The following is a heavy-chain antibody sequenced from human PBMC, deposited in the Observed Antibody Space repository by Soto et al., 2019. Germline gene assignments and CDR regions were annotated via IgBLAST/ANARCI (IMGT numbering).Heavy chain of an antibody. CDR3: AKSPPPADDFDF. CDR2: ISGSGDIT. CDR1: GITFINYA. V-gene: IGHV3-23*01. J-gene: IGHJ3*01. Sequence: EVQLLESGGGLVQPGGSLRLSCAASGITFINYAMSWVRQAPGKGLEWVSTISGSGDITYHADSVKGRFTISRDNSKNTLYLQMNTLRAEDTAVYYWAKSPPPADDFDFWGQGTVVTVSS.